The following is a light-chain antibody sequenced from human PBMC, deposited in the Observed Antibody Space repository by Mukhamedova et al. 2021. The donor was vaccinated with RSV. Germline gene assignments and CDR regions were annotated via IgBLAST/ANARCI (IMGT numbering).Light chain of an antibody. CDR3: RVGNGGSDPGV. V-gene: IGLV3-21*04. J-gene: IGLJ2*01. Sequence: GGNNIATKGVHWYQQRPGQAPVLPISFDSDRSSGIPERLTGPNSGNTATLTISRVEAGDEADYYCRVGNGGSDPGVLGGGTKWAAL. CDR1: NIATKG. CDR2: FDS.